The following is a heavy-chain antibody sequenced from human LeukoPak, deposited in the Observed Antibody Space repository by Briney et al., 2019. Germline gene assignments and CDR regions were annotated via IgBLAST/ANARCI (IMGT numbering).Heavy chain of an antibody. V-gene: IGHV3-33*08. CDR1: GFPFSSYG. D-gene: IGHD5-24*01. J-gene: IGHJ4*02. CDR3: ARDREASPDY. CDR2: IWYDGSNK. Sequence: GGSLRLSCSASGFPFSSYGMHWVRQAPGKGLEWVAVIWYDGSNKYYADSVKGRFTISRDNSKNTLYLQMNSLRAEDTAVYYCARDREASPDYWGQGTLVTVSS.